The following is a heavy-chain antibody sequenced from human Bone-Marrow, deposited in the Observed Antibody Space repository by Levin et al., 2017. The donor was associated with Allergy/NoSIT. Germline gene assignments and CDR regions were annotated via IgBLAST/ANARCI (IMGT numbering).Heavy chain of an antibody. J-gene: IGHJ4*02. CDR1: GFSLSPSGVG. CDR2: IYWDNDK. D-gene: IGHD1-1*01. V-gene: IGHV2-5*02. CDR3: AQRLGEARYNGWNGGYFDY. Sequence: SGPTLVKPTQTLTLTCTFSGFSLSPSGVGVGWIRQPPGKAPEWLAFIYWDNDKRYSPSLKSRLTINKDTSKNQVVLTMTNMDPVEKAKYFGAQRLGEARYNGWNGGYFDYWGKGTLVTVSS.